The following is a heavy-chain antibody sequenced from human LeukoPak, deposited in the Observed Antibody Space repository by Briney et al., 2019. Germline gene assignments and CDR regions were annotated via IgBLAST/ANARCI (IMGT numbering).Heavy chain of an antibody. CDR2: ISSSSSTI. V-gene: IGHV3-48*01. CDR1: GFTFSSYS. J-gene: IGHJ4*02. D-gene: IGHD6-19*01. Sequence: GGSLRLSCAASGFTFSSYSMNWVRQAPGKGLEWVSYISSSSSTIYYADSVKGRFTISRDNSKNTLYLQMNSLRAEDTAVYYCAKYLAVGAFDYWGQGTLVTVSS. CDR3: AKYLAVGAFDY.